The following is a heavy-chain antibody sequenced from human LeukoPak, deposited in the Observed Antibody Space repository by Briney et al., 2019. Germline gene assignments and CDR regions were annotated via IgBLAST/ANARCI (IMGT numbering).Heavy chain of an antibody. J-gene: IGHJ4*02. CDR2: ISSGGSTI. CDR3: AKDSDWGMIVVVITKFDY. CDR1: GFTFSDYY. Sequence: GGSLRLSCAVSGFTFSDYYMSWIRQAPGKGLEWVSYISSGGSTISHADSVKGRFTISRDNSKNTLYLQMNSLRAEDTAVYYCAKDSDWGMIVVVITKFDYWGQGTLVTVSS. V-gene: IGHV3-11*01. D-gene: IGHD3-22*01.